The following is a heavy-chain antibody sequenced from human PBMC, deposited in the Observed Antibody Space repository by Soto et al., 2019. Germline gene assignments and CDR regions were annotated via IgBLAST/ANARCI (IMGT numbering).Heavy chain of an antibody. J-gene: IGHJ4*02. D-gene: IGHD6-13*01. V-gene: IGHV4-39*01. Sequence: PSETLSLTCTVSGGSITSDYSYWGWIRQPPGKGLEWIGSIYYSGSTYYNPSLKSRVTISVDTSKNQFSLKLSSVTAADTAVYYCARRGSSSWYGYWGQGTLVTVSS. CDR3: ARRGSSSWYGY. CDR1: GGSITSDYSY. CDR2: IYYSGST.